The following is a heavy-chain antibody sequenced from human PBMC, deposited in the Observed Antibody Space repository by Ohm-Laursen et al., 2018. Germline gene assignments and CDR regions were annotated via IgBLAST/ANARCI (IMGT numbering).Heavy chain of an antibody. J-gene: IGHJ4*02. CDR3: AKDQGLLWFGELLDY. D-gene: IGHD3-10*01. Sequence: SLRLSCAASGFTFSSYGMHWVRQAPGKGLEWVAVISYDGSNKYYADSVKGRFTISRDNSKNTLYLQMNSLRAEDTAAYYCAKDQGLLWFGELLDYWGQGTLVTVSS. CDR1: GFTFSSYG. CDR2: ISYDGSNK. V-gene: IGHV3-30*18.